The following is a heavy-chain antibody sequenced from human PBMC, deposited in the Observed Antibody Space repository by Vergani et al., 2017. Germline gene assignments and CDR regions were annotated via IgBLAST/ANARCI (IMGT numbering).Heavy chain of an antibody. CDR3: AKDMWGRDIVVVPAAILGYYYYGMDV. CDR1: GFTFDDYA. Sequence: EVQLVESGGGLVQPGRSLRLSCAASGFTFDDYAMHWVRQAPGQGLEWVSGISWNSGSIGYADSVKGRFTISRDNAKKSLYLQMNSLRAEDTALYYGAKDMWGRDIVVVPAAILGYYYYGMDVWGQGTTVTVSS. CDR2: ISWNSGSI. V-gene: IGHV3-9*01. J-gene: IGHJ6*02. D-gene: IGHD2-2*02.